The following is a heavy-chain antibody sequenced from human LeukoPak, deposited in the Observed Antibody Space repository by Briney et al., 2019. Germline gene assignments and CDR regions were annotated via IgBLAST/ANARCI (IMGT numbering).Heavy chain of an antibody. CDR2: MNPNSGNT. J-gene: IGHJ6*03. Sequence: ASVKVSCKASGHTFTSYDINWVRQATGQGLEWMGWMNPNSGNTGYAQKFQGRVTMTRNTSISTAYMELSSLRSEDTAVYYCARGIPRIAARPSYYYYYYMDVWGKGTTVTVSS. CDR1: GHTFTSYD. D-gene: IGHD6-6*01. CDR3: ARGIPRIAARPSYYYYYYMDV. V-gene: IGHV1-8*01.